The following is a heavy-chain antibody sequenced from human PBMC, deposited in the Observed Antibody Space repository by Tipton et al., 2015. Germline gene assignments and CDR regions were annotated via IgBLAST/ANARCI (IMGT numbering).Heavy chain of an antibody. D-gene: IGHD4-17*01. V-gene: IGHV4-31*03. J-gene: IGHJ4*01. CDR3: VRGGADYED. Sequence: TLSLTCTVSGGAVSSGSYYWSWIRQPPGKGLEWIGYIYYIGSTYYNPSLKSRVTISEGTSKTQISLNVTSVTAADTAVYFCVRGGADYEDWGHGTLVTVSS. CDR2: IYYIGST. CDR1: GGAVSSGSYY.